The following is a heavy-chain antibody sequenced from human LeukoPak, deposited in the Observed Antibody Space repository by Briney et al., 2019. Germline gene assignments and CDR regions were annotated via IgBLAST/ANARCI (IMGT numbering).Heavy chain of an antibody. Sequence: ASVNVSCKASGYTFTSYGISWVRQAPGQGLEWMGWISAYNGNTNYAQKLQGRVTMTTDTSTSTAYMELRSLRSDDTAVYYCARVCCGYYYLVYWGQGTLVTVSS. CDR1: GYTFTSYG. CDR3: ARVCCGYYYLVY. J-gene: IGHJ4*02. V-gene: IGHV1-18*01. D-gene: IGHD3-22*01. CDR2: ISAYNGNT.